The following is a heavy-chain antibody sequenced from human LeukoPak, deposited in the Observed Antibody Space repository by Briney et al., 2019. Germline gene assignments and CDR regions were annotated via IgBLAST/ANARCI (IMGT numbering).Heavy chain of an antibody. Sequence: SETLSLTCAVYGGSFSGYYWSWIRQPPGKGLEWIGEISHSGSTNYNPSLKSRVTISVDTSKNQFSLKLSSVTAADTAVYYCSTVTTDFDYWGQGTLVTVSS. CDR1: GGSFSGYY. D-gene: IGHD4-17*01. CDR3: STVTTDFDY. CDR2: ISHSGST. J-gene: IGHJ4*02. V-gene: IGHV4-34*01.